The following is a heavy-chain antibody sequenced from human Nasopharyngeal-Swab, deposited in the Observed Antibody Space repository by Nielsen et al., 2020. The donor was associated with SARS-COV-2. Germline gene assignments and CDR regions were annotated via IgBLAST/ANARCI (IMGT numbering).Heavy chain of an antibody. Sequence: WVRQAPGQGLEWMGWMNSNSGNTGYAQKFQGRVTMTRNTSISTAYMELSSLRSEDTAVYYCARGSITIFGVVIQGWFDPWGQGTLVTVSS. CDR2: MNSNSGNT. V-gene: IGHV1-8*01. J-gene: IGHJ5*02. CDR3: ARGSITIFGVVIQGWFDP. D-gene: IGHD3-3*01.